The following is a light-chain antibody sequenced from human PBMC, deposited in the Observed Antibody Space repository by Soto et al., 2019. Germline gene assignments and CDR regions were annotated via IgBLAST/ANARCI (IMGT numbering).Light chain of an antibody. J-gene: IGKJ4*01. Sequence: EIVMTQSPATLSVSPGERATLSCRASQSVYSTLACYQQKPGQAPSLLIYHASTRATGIPARFSGSGSGTEFTLTISSLQSEDFAVYYCQQYNKGPLTFGGGTKLEIK. CDR3: QQYNKGPLT. V-gene: IGKV3-15*01. CDR1: QSVYST. CDR2: HAS.